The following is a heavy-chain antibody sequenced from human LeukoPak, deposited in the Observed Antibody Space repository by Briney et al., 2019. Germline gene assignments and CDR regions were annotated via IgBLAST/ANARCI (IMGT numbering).Heavy chain of an antibody. CDR2: IYYSGST. V-gene: IGHV4-59*08. CDR1: GGSISSYY. Sequence: SETLSLTCTVSGGSISSYYWSWIRQPPGKGLEWIGYIYYSGSTNYNPSLKSRVTISVNTSKNQFSLKLSSVTAADTAVYYCARHGSITMVRGVIDMDPYYFDCWGQGTLVTVSS. D-gene: IGHD3-10*01. J-gene: IGHJ4*02. CDR3: ARHGSITMVRGVIDMDPYYFDC.